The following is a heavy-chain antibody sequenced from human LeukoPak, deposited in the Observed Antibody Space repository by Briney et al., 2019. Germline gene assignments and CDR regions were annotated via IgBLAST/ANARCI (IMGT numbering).Heavy chain of an antibody. J-gene: IGHJ4*02. D-gene: IGHD1-20*01. V-gene: IGHV1-2*02. CDR1: GYTFTGYY. CDR2: INPNSGCT. CDR3: ARAQHGGITGNNSLDY. Sequence: GASVKVSCKASGYTFTGYYMHWVRQAPGQGLEWMGWINPNSGCTNYAQKFQGRVTMTRDTSISTAYMELSRLRSDDTAVYYCARAQHGGITGNNSLDYWGQGTLVTVSS.